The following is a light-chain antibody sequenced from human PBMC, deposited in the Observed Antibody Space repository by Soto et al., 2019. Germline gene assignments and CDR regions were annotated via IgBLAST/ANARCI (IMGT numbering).Light chain of an antibody. Sequence: DIPMIQSPSSLSAFVGDRVTITCQATQGISTFLNWYQQKPGKAPKLLIYAASNLETGVPSRFSGSGSVTDFTFTISSLQPEDIATYYCQQYLSLPLTFGGGTKVEIK. CDR2: AAS. CDR1: QGISTF. J-gene: IGKJ4*01. V-gene: IGKV1-33*01. CDR3: QQYLSLPLT.